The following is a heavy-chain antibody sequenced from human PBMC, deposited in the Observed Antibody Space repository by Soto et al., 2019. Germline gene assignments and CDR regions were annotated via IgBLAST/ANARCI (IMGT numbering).Heavy chain of an antibody. CDR3: ASFNYYDSSGYEDVIDY. CDR2: IYHSGST. CDR1: GGSISSGGYS. D-gene: IGHD3-22*01. V-gene: IGHV4-30-2*01. J-gene: IGHJ4*02. Sequence: SETLSLTCAVSGGSISSGGYSWSWIRQPPGKGQEWIGYIYHSGSTYYNPSLKSRVTISVDRSKNQFSLKLSSVTAADTAVYYCASFNYYDSSGYEDVIDYWGQGTLVTVSS.